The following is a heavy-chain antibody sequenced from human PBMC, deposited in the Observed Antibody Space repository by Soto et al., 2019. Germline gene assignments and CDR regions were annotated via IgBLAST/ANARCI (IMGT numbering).Heavy chain of an antibody. D-gene: IGHD1-26*01. CDR2: ISYDGSNK. J-gene: IGHJ4*02. CDR3: ARDRIEGATAFTFDY. Sequence: SGGPLRLPCAAFEVTLSSYAMHWVSQAPGKGLEWVAVISYDGSNKYYADSVKGRFTISRDNTKSSLYLQMNSLRADDTAMYYCARDRIEGATAFTFDYWGQGALVPGSS. V-gene: IGHV3-30-3*01. CDR1: EVTLSSYA.